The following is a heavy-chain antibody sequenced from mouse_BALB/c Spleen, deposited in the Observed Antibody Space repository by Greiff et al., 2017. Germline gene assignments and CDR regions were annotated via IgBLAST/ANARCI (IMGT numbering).Heavy chain of an antibody. CDR1: GYTFTDYA. Sequence: VQLQQSGAELVRPGVSVKISCKGSGYTFTDYAMHWVKQSHAKSLEWIGVISTYYGDASYNQKFKGKATMTVDKSSSTAYMELARLTSEDSAIYYCARSRGYFYAMDYWGQGTSVTVSS. CDR2: ISTYYGDA. V-gene: IGHV1S137*01. J-gene: IGHJ4*01. CDR3: ARSRGYFYAMDY. D-gene: IGHD2-3*01.